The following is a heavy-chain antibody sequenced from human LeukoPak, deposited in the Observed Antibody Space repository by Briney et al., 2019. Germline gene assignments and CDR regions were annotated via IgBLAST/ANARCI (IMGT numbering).Heavy chain of an antibody. V-gene: IGHV3-30*02. J-gene: IGHJ4*02. CDR1: GFTFSSYG. Sequence: GGSLRLSCAASGFTFSSYGMHWVRQPPGKGLEWVAFIRYDGSNKYYANSVKGRFTISRDNSKNTLYLQMNSLRAEDTAVYYCAKGGDGYSSIDFDYWGQGTLVTVSS. CDR2: IRYDGSNK. CDR3: AKGGDGYSSIDFDY. D-gene: IGHD5-24*01.